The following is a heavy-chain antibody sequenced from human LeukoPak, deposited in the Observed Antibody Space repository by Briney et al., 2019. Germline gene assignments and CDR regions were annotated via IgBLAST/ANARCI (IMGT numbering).Heavy chain of an antibody. CDR3: ASGPYYFGSGLAY. CDR1: GLTFSSYW. J-gene: IGHJ4*02. CDR2: IKQDGSEK. D-gene: IGHD3-10*01. Sequence: GGSLRLSCAVSGLTFSSYWMSWVRQAPGKGLEWVANIKQDGSEKYYVDSVKGRLTISRDNAKSSPYLQMNSLRADDTAVYYCASGPYYFGSGLAYWGQGTLVTVSS. V-gene: IGHV3-7*01.